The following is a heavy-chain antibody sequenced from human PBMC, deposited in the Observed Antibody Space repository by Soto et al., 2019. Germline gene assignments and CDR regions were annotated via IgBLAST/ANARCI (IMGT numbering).Heavy chain of an antibody. Sequence: SETLSLTCAVYGGSFSGYYWSWIRQPPWKGLEWIGEINHSGSTNYNPSLKSRVTISVDTSKNQFSLKLSSVTAADTAVYYCARPITGGGMDVWGQGSTVTVCS. CDR3: ARPITGGGMDV. V-gene: IGHV4-34*01. CDR1: GGSFSGYY. CDR2: INHSGST. D-gene: IGHD1-26*01. J-gene: IGHJ6*02.